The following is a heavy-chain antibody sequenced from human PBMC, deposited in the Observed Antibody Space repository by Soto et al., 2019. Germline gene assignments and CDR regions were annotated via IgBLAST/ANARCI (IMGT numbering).Heavy chain of an antibody. J-gene: IGHJ4*02. Sequence: EVQLLESGGGLVQPGGSLRLSCAASGFTFSSYAMSWVRQAPGKGLEWVSAISGSGGSTYYADSVKGRFTISRDNSKNTLYRTTNSLRAEDTVVYYCAKDSLMYQLVLVYCFVYWGQGTLVTVSS. V-gene: IGHV3-23*01. CDR2: ISGSGGST. CDR3: AKDSLMYQLVLVYCFVY. D-gene: IGHD2-2*01. CDR1: GFTFSSYA.